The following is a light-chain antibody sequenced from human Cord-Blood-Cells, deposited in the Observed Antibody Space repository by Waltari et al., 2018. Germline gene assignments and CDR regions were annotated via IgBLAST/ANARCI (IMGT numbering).Light chain of an antibody. CDR2: EVS. CDR3: SSYTSSSTPYV. J-gene: IGLJ1*01. V-gene: IGLV2-14*01. CDR1: SRAVGGYNY. Sequence: QSALTQSASVSGSPGQSITISCTGTSRAVGGYNYVSWYQQHPGKAPKPMIYEVSNRPSGVSNRFSGSKSGNTASLTISGLQAEDEADYYCSSYTSSSTPYVFGTGTKVTVL.